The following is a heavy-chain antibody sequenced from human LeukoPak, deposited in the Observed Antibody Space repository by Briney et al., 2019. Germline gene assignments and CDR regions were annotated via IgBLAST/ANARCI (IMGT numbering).Heavy chain of an antibody. Sequence: HPGGSLRLSCAASGFTFSSYSMNWVRQAPGKGLEWVATIKPDGSDGHYVDSVKGRFTIPRDNAKNSLFLQMNSLRAEDAAVYYCVIPKRDYFDSRGSWGQGTLVTVSS. D-gene: IGHD3-22*01. CDR2: IKPDGSDG. V-gene: IGHV3-7*01. J-gene: IGHJ5*02. CDR1: GFTFSSYS. CDR3: VIPKRDYFDSRGS.